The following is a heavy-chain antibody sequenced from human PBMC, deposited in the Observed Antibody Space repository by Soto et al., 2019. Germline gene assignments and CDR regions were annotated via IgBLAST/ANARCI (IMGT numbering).Heavy chain of an antibody. J-gene: IGHJ6*02. V-gene: IGHV4-38-2*02. CDR2: IYHSGST. D-gene: IGHD3-10*01. CDR3: ARAISDAGYYYYYYGMDV. Sequence: PSETLSLTCSVSGYSISSGYHWGCIRQPPGKGLEWIGSIYHSGSTHYNPSLKSRVTISVDTSKNHFSLRLSSVTAADTAVYYCARAISDAGYYYYYYGMDVWGQGTTVTVSS. CDR1: GYSISSGYH.